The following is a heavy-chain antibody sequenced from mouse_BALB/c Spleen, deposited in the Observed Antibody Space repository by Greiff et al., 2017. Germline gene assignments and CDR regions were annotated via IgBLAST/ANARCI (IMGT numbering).Heavy chain of an antibody. Sequence: VQLQQTGPELVKPGASVKISCKASGYSFTDYIMLWVKQSHGKSLEWIGNINPYYGSTSYNLKFKGKATLTVDKSSSTAYMQLNSLTSEDSAVYYCARSSYYGSYDYWGQGTTLTVSS. D-gene: IGHD1-1*01. CDR2: INPYYGST. V-gene: IGHV1-39*01. CDR3: ARSSYYGSYDY. CDR1: GYSFTDYI. J-gene: IGHJ2*01.